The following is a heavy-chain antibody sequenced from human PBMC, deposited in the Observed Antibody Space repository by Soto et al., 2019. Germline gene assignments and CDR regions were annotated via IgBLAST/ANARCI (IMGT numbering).Heavy chain of an antibody. CDR2: IKSKTDGGTT. V-gene: IGHV3-15*01. Sequence: GGSLRLSCAASGFTFSNAWMSWVRQAPGKGLEWVGRIKSKTDGGTTDYAAPVKGRFTISRDDSKNRLYLQMNSLKTEDTAVYYCTTDFDPVVPAAPSAIAAAGNFDYWGQGTLVTVSS. J-gene: IGHJ4*02. CDR1: GFTFSNAW. CDR3: TTDFDPVVPAAPSAIAAAGNFDY. D-gene: IGHD2-2*01.